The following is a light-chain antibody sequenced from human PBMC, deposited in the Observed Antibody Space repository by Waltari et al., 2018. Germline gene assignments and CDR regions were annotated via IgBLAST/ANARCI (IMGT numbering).Light chain of an antibody. CDR3: QSADTSGVYPR. V-gene: IGLV3-25*03. CDR1: TLPKQY. J-gene: IGLJ3*02. Sequence: SYDLTQPPSVSLPPGQTAKVTCSGDTLPKQYAYWYQKKPGQTPLPLIYQDTERPSGISERFSGSSSGTTVTLTISDVQAEDEADYYCQSADTSGVYPRFGGGTKLTIL. CDR2: QDT.